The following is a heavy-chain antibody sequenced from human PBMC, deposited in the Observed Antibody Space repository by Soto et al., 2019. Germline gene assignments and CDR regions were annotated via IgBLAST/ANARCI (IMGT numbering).Heavy chain of an antibody. CDR1: GFNFTYNA. V-gene: IGHV3-30*04. D-gene: IGHD3-9*01. J-gene: IGHJ2*01. CDR3: ARDWLRRDEILTPSWNFNL. Sequence: QEQLVESGGGVVRPGKSLRLSCEASGFNFTYNAMHWVRQAPGKGLEWVAVISFNGRKKFYARSVKGRFTISRDNSKNTLYLQINILRPGDTAVYYCARDWLRRDEILTPSWNFNLWGQGTLGTAS. CDR2: ISFNGRKK.